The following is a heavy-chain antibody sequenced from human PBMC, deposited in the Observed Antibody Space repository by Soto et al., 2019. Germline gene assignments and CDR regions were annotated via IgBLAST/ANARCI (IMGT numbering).Heavy chain of an antibody. J-gene: IGHJ6*03. CDR2: ISGSGGST. CDR1: GFTFSSYA. V-gene: IGHV3-23*01. CDR3: GRRMTTLYVNYYRDV. D-gene: IGHD3-16*01. Sequence: PGGSLRLSCAASGFTFSSYAMSWVRQAPGKGLEWVSAISGSGGSTYYADSVKGRFTISRDNSKNTLYLQMNSLRVEDTAVYYCGRRMTTLYVNYYRDVGGKGPRPTVP.